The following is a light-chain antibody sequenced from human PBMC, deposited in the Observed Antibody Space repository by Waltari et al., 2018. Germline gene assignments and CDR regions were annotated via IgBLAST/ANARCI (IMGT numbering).Light chain of an antibody. Sequence: AIRITQCPSSLPASTGDRVTLTCRASQGISSYLAWYQQKPGKAPKLLIYAASTLQSGVPSRFSGSGSGTDFTLTISCLQSEDFATYYCQQYYSYPRTFGQGTKVEIK. V-gene: IGKV1-8*01. J-gene: IGKJ1*01. CDR1: QGISSY. CDR3: QQYYSYPRT. CDR2: AAS.